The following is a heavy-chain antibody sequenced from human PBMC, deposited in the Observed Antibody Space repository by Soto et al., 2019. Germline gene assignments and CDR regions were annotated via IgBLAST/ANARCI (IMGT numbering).Heavy chain of an antibody. CDR2: INHSGST. CDR1: GRSFSGYY. D-gene: IGHD3-3*01. CDR3: AKDIRPITIFGVVTELYNWFDP. J-gene: IGHJ5*02. Sequence: PSETLSLTCAVYGRSFSGYYWSWIRQPPGRGLEWIGEINHSGSTNSNPSLTRRVTISVDTSKNQFSLKLSSVTAADTAVYYCAKDIRPITIFGVVTELYNWFDPWGHGTPVTVSS. V-gene: IGHV4-34*01.